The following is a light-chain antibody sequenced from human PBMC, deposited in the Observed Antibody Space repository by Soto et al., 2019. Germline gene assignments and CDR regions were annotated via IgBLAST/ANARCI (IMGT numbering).Light chain of an antibody. CDR3: QQLKSYPLS. Sequence: DIQLTKPPSFLSSSVGDRVTITCRTSQDIISYLAWDQHKPGKAPQLLISAAPPLQSGVPSRFSGSGSVTEFTLTISSLQPEDFATYYCQQLKSYPLSFGGGTKLEIK. J-gene: IGKJ4*01. V-gene: IGKV1-9*01. CDR2: AAP. CDR1: QDIISY.